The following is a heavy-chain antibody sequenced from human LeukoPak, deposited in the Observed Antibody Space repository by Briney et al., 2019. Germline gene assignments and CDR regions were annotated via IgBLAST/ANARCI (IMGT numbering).Heavy chain of an antibody. Sequence: GASVKVSCKASGYTFTGYYMHWVRQAPGQGLEWMGWINPNSGGTNYAQKFQGRVTMTRDTSISTAYMELSRPSSDDTAVYYCARGRYYYDSSAYYFDYWGQGTLVTVSS. V-gene: IGHV1-2*02. D-gene: IGHD3-22*01. CDR2: INPNSGGT. CDR3: ARGRYYYDSSAYYFDY. J-gene: IGHJ4*02. CDR1: GYTFTGYY.